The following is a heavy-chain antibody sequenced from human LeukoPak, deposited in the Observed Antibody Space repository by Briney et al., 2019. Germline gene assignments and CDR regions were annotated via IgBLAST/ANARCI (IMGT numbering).Heavy chain of an antibody. D-gene: IGHD3-10*01. Sequence: SETLSLTCTVSGGSISNSSYYWGWIRQPPGKGLEWIGNIYYSGSTNYNLSLKSRVTISVDTSKNQFSLKLSSVTAADTAVYYCARPYYYGSGGAFDIWGQGTMVTVSS. CDR2: IYYSGST. V-gene: IGHV4-39*07. J-gene: IGHJ3*02. CDR3: ARPYYYGSGGAFDI. CDR1: GGSISNSSYY.